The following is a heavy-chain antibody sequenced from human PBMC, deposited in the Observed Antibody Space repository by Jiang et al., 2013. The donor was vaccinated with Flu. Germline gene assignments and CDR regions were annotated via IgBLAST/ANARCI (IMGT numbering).Heavy chain of an antibody. J-gene: IGHJ2*01. Sequence: GSGLVKPSETLALTCDVSGVSISRSSFFLGAGPARPQGKGLGVDWGVSPILSLIGGAPTTALPSGSRVTISVDTSKNQFSLNLNSVTAADTGVYYCARHDPDFWNGYYNFDVWGPWHP. CDR1: GVSISRSSFF. D-gene: IGHD3-3*01. CDR2: SLIGGAP. V-gene: IGHV4-39*01. CDR3: ARHDPDFWNGYYNFDV.